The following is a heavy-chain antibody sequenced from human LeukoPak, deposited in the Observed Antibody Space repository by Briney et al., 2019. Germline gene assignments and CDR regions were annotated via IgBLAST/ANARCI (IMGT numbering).Heavy chain of an antibody. CDR3: ASWEDGYNYSNAFDI. CDR2: IYNSGSA. J-gene: IGHJ3*02. Sequence: SETLSLTCTVSGDSVSSDTYFWGWIRQPPGKGLECIGYIYNSGSANYNPSLKSRVTISVDTSKNQFSLKLSSVTAADTAVYYCASWEDGYNYSNAFDIWGQGTMVTVSS. D-gene: IGHD5-24*01. CDR1: GDSVSSDTYF. V-gene: IGHV4-61*01.